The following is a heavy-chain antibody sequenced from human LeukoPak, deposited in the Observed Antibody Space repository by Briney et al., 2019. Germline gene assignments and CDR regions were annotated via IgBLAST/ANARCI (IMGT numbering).Heavy chain of an antibody. Sequence: GTLSLTCAVSGGSISSDHWWSLVRQAPGKGLEWVSIIYYGGNTFYADSVKGRFTISRDNSKNTLYLQINSLRAEDTAVYYCAALSGVGVKIGFDHWGQGALVVVSS. D-gene: IGHD1-26*01. CDR2: IYYGGNT. CDR3: AALSGVGVKIGFDH. CDR1: GGSISSDH. J-gene: IGHJ4*02. V-gene: IGHV3-66*01.